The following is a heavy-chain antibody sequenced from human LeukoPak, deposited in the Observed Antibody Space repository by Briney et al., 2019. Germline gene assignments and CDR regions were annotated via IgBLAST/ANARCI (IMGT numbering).Heavy chain of an antibody. CDR2: INTNPGNP. J-gene: IGHJ6*02. D-gene: IGHD1-26*01. CDR1: GYTFTSYA. Sequence: ASVKVSCKASGYTFTSYAMNWVRQAPGQGLEWMGWINTNPGNPTYAQGFTGRFVFSLDTSVSTAYLQISSLKAEDTAVYYCARVSGSNGVDNQPYYYYYGMDVWGQGTTVTVSS. CDR3: ARVSGSNGVDNQPYYYYYGMDV. V-gene: IGHV7-4-1*02.